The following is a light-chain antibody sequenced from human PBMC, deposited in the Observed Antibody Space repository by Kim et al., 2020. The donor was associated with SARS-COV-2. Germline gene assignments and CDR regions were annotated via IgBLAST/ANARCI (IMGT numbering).Light chain of an antibody. V-gene: IGKV1-8*01. Sequence: AIRITQSPSSLSASTGDRVTITCRASQGISRYLAWYQQKPGKAPTLLIFAAFTLQSGVPSRFSGSGSGTDFTLTISSLQSEDFATYYCQQYYDYPWTFGQGTKVDIK. CDR1: QGISRY. CDR3: QQYYDYPWT. CDR2: AAF. J-gene: IGKJ1*01.